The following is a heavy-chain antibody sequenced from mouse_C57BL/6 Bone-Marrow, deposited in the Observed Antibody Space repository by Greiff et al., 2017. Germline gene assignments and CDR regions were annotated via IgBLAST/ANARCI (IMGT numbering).Heavy chain of an antibody. Sequence: EVKVVESGGGLVQPGGSLKLSCAASGFTFSDYGMAWVRQAPRKGPEWVAFISNLAYSIYYADTVTGRFTISRENAKNTLYLEMSSLRSEDTAMYYCARHVTTLVEGDYAMDYWGQGTSVTVSS. CDR1: GFTFSDYG. CDR3: ARHVTTLVEGDYAMDY. D-gene: IGHD1-1*01. J-gene: IGHJ4*01. CDR2: ISNLAYSI. V-gene: IGHV5-15*01.